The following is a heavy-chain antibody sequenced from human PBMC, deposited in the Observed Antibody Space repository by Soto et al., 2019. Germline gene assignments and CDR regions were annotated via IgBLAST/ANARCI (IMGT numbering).Heavy chain of an antibody. CDR1: AFSFSTSW. Sequence: GGSLRLSCAASAFSFSTSWMHWVRQAPGEGLVWVSRINPDGRTINYADSVKGRFTISRDNAKNTLYLQMNILRVEDTAVYFCATAGNSRFDNWGLRTLVTVSS. J-gene: IGHJ4*01. D-gene: IGHD1-1*01. CDR3: ATAGNSRFDN. V-gene: IGHV3-74*01. CDR2: INPDGRTI.